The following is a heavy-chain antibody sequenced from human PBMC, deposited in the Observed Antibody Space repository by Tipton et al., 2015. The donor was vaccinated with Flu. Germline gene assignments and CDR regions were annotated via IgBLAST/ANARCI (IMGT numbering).Heavy chain of an antibody. CDR2: INWNGGTT. D-gene: IGHD3-16*01. V-gene: IGHV3-20*01. Sequence: SLRLSCAASGFTFDDYGMSWVRQAPGKGLEWVSGINWNGGTTGYADSVKGRFIISRDNAKNSLSLQMNSLRAEDTALYLCARDRTRLASPLDYWGQGTLVTVSS. CDR1: GFTFDDYG. CDR3: ARDRTRLASPLDY. J-gene: IGHJ4*02.